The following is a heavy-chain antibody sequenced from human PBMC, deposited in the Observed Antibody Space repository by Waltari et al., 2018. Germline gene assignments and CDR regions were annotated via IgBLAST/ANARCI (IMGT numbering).Heavy chain of an antibody. Sequence: QVQLVQSGAEVKKPGSSVKVSCKASGGTFSSYTISWVRQAPGQGLEWMGRIIPILGIANYAQKFQGRVTITADKSTSTAYMELSSLRSEDTAVYYCAREPYGSGSYPYYYYGMDVWGQGTTVTVSS. J-gene: IGHJ6*02. CDR1: GGTFSSYT. CDR2: IIPILGIA. CDR3: AREPYGSGSYPYYYYGMDV. D-gene: IGHD3-10*01. V-gene: IGHV1-69*08.